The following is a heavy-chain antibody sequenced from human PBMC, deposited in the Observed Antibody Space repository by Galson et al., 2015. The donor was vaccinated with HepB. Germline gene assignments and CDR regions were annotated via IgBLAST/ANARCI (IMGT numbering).Heavy chain of an antibody. J-gene: IGHJ6*03. Sequence: SLRLSCAASGFTFSSYGMHWVRQAPGKGLEWVAVISYDGSNKYYADSVKGRFTISRDNSKNTLYLQMNSLRAEDTAVYSCAGSGYSELLWYYMDVWGKGTTVTVSS. CDR2: ISYDGSNK. CDR1: GFTFSSYG. CDR3: AGSGYSELLWYYMDV. V-gene: IGHV3-30*03. D-gene: IGHD3-3*01.